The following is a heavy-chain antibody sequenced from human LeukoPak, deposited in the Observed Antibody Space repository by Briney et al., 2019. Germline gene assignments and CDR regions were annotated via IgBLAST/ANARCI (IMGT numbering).Heavy chain of an antibody. CDR2: INPNSGGT. J-gene: IGHJ5*02. CDR1: GYTFTGYY. Sequence: ASVKVSCKASGYTFTGYYMHWVRQAPGQGLEWMGWINPNSGGTNYAQKFQGRVTMTRDTSISTAYMELSRLRSDDTAAYYCARDDCSSTSCYRLNWFDPWGQGTLVTVSS. D-gene: IGHD2-2*01. V-gene: IGHV1-2*02. CDR3: ARDDCSSTSCYRLNWFDP.